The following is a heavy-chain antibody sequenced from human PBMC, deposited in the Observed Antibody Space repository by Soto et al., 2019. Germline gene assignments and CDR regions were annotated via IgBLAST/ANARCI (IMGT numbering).Heavy chain of an antibody. CDR1: GDSVISNWR. D-gene: IGHD6-19*01. V-gene: IGHV4-4*02. CDR3: VRSPGWYKSDS. CDR2: MLHRGNT. Sequence: QLQLQESGPGLVKPSGTLSLTCAVSGDSVISNWRWGWVRQSPGKGVEWIADMLHRGNTNYSLSLESRVTLPIDKSKNQFSLKMNSMTAADTAVYFCVRSPGWYKSDSWGQGILVTVSS. J-gene: IGHJ4*02.